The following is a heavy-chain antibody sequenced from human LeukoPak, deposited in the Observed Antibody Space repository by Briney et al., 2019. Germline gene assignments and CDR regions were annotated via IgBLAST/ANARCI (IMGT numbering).Heavy chain of an antibody. CDR2: IYYSGST. CDR1: GGSISSSSYY. V-gene: IGHV4-39*07. D-gene: IGHD6-19*01. Sequence: SETLSLTCTVSGGSISSSSYYWGWIRQPPGKGLEWIGSIYYSGSTYYNPSLKSRVTISVDTSKNQFSLKLSSVTAADTAVYYCARDIAVAPAPLRNKNWFDPWGQGTLVTVSS. CDR3: ARDIAVAPAPLRNKNWFDP. J-gene: IGHJ5*02.